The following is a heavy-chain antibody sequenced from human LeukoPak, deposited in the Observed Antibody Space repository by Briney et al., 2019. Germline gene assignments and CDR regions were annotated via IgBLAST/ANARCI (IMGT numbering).Heavy chain of an antibody. V-gene: IGHV4-39*02. CDR2: IFYSGNT. Sequence: SETLSLTCTVSGGSLSSSNYSWGWIRQPPGKGLEWIGSIFYSGNTYYNPSLRGRVTISVDTSKNQFSLKLTSMTAADTAVYYCAREGQSGSPLGVFDIWGQGTMVTVSS. D-gene: IGHD1-26*01. J-gene: IGHJ3*02. CDR1: GGSLSSSNYS. CDR3: AREGQSGSPLGVFDI.